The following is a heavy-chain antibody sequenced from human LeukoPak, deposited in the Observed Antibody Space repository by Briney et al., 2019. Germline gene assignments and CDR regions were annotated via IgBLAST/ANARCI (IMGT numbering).Heavy chain of an antibody. V-gene: IGHV1-69*13. D-gene: IGHD3-9*01. Sequence: SVKVSCKASGGTFSSYAISWVRQAPGQGLEWMGGIIPIFGTANYAQKFQGRVTITADESTSTAYMELSSLRSEDTAVYYCARVDDILTGYPRWGQGTLVTVSS. J-gene: IGHJ4*02. CDR2: IIPIFGTA. CDR3: ARVDDILTGYPR. CDR1: GGTFSSYA.